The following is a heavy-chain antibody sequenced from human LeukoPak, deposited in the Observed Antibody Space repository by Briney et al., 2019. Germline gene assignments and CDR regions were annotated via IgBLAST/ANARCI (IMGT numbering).Heavy chain of an antibody. CDR2: IIPIFGRA. CDR3: ADLVYCSSSSCYEPFNQT. Sequence: SVKVSCKASGGTFSSLTINWVRQAPGQGLEWMGGIIPIFGRANYAQKFQGRVTITADDSTSTAYMELSSLRSEDTAVYYCADLVYCSSSSCYEPFNQTWGQGTLVTVSP. J-gene: IGHJ4*02. D-gene: IGHD2-2*01. CDR1: GGTFSSLT. V-gene: IGHV1-69*13.